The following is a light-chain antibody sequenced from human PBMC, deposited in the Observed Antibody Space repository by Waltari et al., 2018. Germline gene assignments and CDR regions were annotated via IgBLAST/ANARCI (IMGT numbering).Light chain of an antibody. CDR2: AAS. CDR3: QQYYSTST. Sequence: DIQMTQSPSSLSASVGDRVTITYRASQRISNSLAWYQHKPGKAPKLLLYAASRLQSGAPSRFSGSGSGTDYTLTINSLQPEDFATYYCQQYYSTSTFGQGTKVEIK. V-gene: IGKV1-NL1*01. J-gene: IGKJ1*01. CDR1: QRISNS.